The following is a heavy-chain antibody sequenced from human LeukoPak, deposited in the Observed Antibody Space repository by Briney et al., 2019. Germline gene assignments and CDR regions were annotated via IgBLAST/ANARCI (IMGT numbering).Heavy chain of an antibody. CDR2: NAYDGSRA. CDR3: TRYNNDHFDY. CDR1: GFTFGGYG. Sequence: GGSLRLSCAGSGFTFGGYGMHWFRQTPGKGLEWVAVNAYDGSRAFYADSVKGRFTISRDNSKNTMSVQMDDLRAEDTAVYYCTRYNNDHFDYWGQGTLVTASS. D-gene: IGHD1-14*01. V-gene: IGHV3-33*01. J-gene: IGHJ4*02.